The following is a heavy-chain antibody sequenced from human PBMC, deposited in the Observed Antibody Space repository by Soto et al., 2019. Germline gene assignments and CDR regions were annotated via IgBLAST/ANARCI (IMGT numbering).Heavy chain of an antibody. CDR1: GGSISSNY. D-gene: IGHD6-13*01. CDR2: VYNSGST. V-gene: IGHV4-59*01. CDR3: ARYRREAVAGYTLDN. J-gene: IGHJ4*02. Sequence: PSETLSLTCTVSGGSISSNYWTWLRQPPGKGLEWIGYVYNSGSTNYNPSLKSRVTISEDTSKSQFSLKVNSMTAADTAVYYCARYRREAVAGYTLDNWGQG.